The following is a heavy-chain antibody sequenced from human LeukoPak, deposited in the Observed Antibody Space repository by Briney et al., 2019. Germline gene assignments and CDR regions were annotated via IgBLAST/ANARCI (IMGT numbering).Heavy chain of an antibody. CDR2: INHSGST. V-gene: IGHV4-34*01. J-gene: IGHJ3*02. CDR1: GGSFSGYY. Sequence: SETLSLTCAVYGGSFSGYYWSWIRQPPGKGLEWIGEINHSGSTNYNPSLKSRVTISVDKSKNQFSLKLSSVTAADTAVYYCARRDSAFDIWGQGTMVTVSS. CDR3: ARRDSAFDI. D-gene: IGHD3/OR15-3a*01.